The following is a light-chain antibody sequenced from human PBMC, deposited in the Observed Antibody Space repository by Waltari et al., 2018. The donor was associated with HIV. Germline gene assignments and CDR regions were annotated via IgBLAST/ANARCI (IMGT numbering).Light chain of an antibody. V-gene: IGKV1-39*01. J-gene: IGKJ3*01. CDR3: LQTYSTPRT. Sequence: DIQMTQSPYSLSAYVGDRVTFACRASQNVDTSLDGFQHKPGKAPKHLIHAAATLQSGVPSRFNGSVSGTDFTLTSSSLQPEDFATDYCLQTYSTPRTFGPGTKVDIK. CDR1: QNVDTS. CDR2: AAA.